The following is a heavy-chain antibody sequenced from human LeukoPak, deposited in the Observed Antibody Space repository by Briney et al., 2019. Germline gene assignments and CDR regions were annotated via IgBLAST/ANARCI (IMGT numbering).Heavy chain of an antibody. CDR3: AKDGDIAAAGYYFDY. J-gene: IGHJ4*02. CDR2: ISYDGGDK. V-gene: IGHV3-30*18. Sequence: PGRSLRLSCAASGFTFSRHGMHWVRQAPGKGLEWVAVISYDGGDKYYVDSVKGRFTISRDNSWNTLYLQMNSLRAEDTAVYYCAKDGDIAAAGYYFDYWGQGTLVTVSS. CDR1: GFTFSRHG. D-gene: IGHD6-13*01.